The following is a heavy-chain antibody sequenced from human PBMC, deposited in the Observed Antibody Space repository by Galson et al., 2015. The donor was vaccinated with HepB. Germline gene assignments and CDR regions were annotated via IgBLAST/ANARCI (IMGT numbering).Heavy chain of an antibody. CDR2: IDPSDSYT. V-gene: IGHV5-10-1*01. D-gene: IGHD6-13*01. CDR1: GYSFTSYW. J-gene: IGHJ3*02. Sequence: QSGAEVKKPGESLRISCKGSGYSFTSYWISWVRQMPGKGLEWMGRIDPSDSYTNYSPSFQGHVTISADKSISTAYLQWSSLKASDTAMYYCARHGGQQLVSDAFDIWGQGTMVTVSS. CDR3: ARHGGQQLVSDAFDI.